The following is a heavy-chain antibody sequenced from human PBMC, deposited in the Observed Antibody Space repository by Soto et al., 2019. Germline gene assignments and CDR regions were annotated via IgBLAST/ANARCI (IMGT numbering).Heavy chain of an antibody. J-gene: IGHJ4*02. V-gene: IGHV3-30*18. CDR2: VSHDGRNT. D-gene: IGHD6-19*01. Sequence: VQLVESGGGVVQPGRSLRLSCAASGFTFSDYAMHWVRQAPGKGLEWVAVVSHDGRNTHYADSVKGRFTISTDSSKNTVALEMTSLRAEDTAVYYCAKGGRQWLVTSDFNYWGQGALVTFAS. CDR1: GFTFSDYA. CDR3: AKGGRQWLVTSDFNY.